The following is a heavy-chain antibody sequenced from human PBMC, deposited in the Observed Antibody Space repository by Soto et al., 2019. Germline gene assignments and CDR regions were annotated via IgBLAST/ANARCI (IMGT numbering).Heavy chain of an antibody. V-gene: IGHV4-34*01. CDR1: GGSFSGYC. J-gene: IGHJ4*02. CDR2: INHSGST. D-gene: IGHD1-1*01. Sequence: PSETLSLTCAVYGGSFSGYCWTWIRQPPGTGLEWIGEINHSGSTNYNPSLKSRVTISVDTSKNQFSLKLTSVTAADTAVYYCAAKPYNWNIWMVYWGPGIMVTVSS. CDR3: AAKPYNWNIWMVY.